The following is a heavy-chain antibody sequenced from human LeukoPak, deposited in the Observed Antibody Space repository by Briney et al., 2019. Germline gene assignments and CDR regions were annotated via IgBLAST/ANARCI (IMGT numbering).Heavy chain of an antibody. CDR3: ARGSAGSYFEYFDY. CDR1: GGTFSSYA. Sequence: ASVTVSFTASGGTFSSYAISWVRQAPGQGLEWMGGIIPIFGTANYAQKFQGRVTITADESTSTAYMELSSLRSEDTAVYYCARGSAGSYFEYFDYWGQGTLVTVSS. CDR2: IIPIFGTA. J-gene: IGHJ4*02. D-gene: IGHD1-26*01. V-gene: IGHV1-69*13.